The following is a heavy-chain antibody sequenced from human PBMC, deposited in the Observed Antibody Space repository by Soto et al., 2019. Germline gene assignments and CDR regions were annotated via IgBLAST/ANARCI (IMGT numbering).Heavy chain of an antibody. CDR3: ARARRYQLTQFDP. V-gene: IGHV3-30-3*01. J-gene: IGHJ5*02. D-gene: IGHD2-2*01. CDR1: GFTFSSYA. CDR2: ISYDGSNK. Sequence: PVWSLRLSCAASGFTFSSYAMHWVRQAPGKGLEWVAVISYDGSNKYYADSVKGRFTISRDNSKNTLYLQMNSLRAEDTAVYYCARARRYQLTQFDPWGQGTMVTLSS.